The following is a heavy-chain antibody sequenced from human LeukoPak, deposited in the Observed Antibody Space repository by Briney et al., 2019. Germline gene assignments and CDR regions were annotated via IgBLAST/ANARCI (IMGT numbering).Heavy chain of an antibody. CDR3: AIVYCSSTSCWPPNYNWFDP. CDR1: GYTFTGYY. CDR2: INPNSGGT. V-gene: IGHV1-2*02. Sequence: ASVKVSCKASGYTFTGYYMHWVRQAPGQGLEWMGWINPNSGGTNYAQKFQGRVTMTRDTSISTVYMELSRLRSDDTAVYYCAIVYCSSTSCWPPNYNWFDPWGQGTLVTVSS. J-gene: IGHJ5*02. D-gene: IGHD2-2*01.